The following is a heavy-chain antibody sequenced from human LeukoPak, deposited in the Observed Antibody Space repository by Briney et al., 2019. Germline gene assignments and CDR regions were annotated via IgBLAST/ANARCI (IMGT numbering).Heavy chain of an antibody. J-gene: IGHJ3*02. Sequence: SETLSLTCTVSGGSISGSSYYWGWIRQPPGKGLEWIGSIYYSGSTYYNPSLKSRVTISVDTSKNQFSLKLNSVTATDTAVYYCARHPLTDAFDIWGQGTMVTVSS. CDR2: IYYSGST. CDR3: ARHPLTDAFDI. V-gene: IGHV4-39*01. CDR1: GGSISGSSYY.